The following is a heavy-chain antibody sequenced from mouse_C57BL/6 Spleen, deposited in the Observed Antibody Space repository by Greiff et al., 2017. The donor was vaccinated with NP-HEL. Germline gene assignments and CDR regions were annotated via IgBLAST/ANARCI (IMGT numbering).Heavy chain of an antibody. CDR2: INPNNGGT. CDR3: ARRDYGSSPHY. D-gene: IGHD1-1*01. CDR1: GYTFTDYY. V-gene: IGHV1-26*01. Sequence: VQLQQSGPELVKPGASVKISCKASGYTFTDYYMNWVKQSHGKSLEWIGDINPNNGGTSYNQKFKGKATLTVDKSSSTAYMELRSLTSEDSAVYYCARRDYGSSPHYWGQGTTLTVSS. J-gene: IGHJ2*01.